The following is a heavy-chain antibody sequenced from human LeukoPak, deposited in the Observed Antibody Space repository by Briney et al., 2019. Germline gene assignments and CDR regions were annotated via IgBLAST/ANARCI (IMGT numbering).Heavy chain of an antibody. CDR2: ITGRSSYI. D-gene: IGHD4-17*01. V-gene: IGHV3-21*04. Sequence: VESGGGLVEPGGSLRLSCAASGLSFSRFSMIWVRQAPGKGLEWVSSITGRSSYIYYADSVKGRFTISRDNARNLLYLRMNSLRVEDTAAYYCARDPSLSSNYGVYADVWGRGTLVTVSS. CDR1: GLSFSRFS. J-gene: IGHJ4*02. CDR3: ARDPSLSSNYGVYADV.